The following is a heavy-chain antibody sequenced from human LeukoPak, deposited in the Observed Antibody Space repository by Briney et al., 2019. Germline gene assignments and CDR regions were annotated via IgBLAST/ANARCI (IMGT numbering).Heavy chain of an antibody. D-gene: IGHD2-15*01. CDR2: MKPNRGNT. CDR3: ARVDCSGGSCYSGFDY. Sequence: ASLKVSCKASGYTFTSYDINWVRQAPGQGLEWVGWMKPNRGNTDYAQKLKGRVTMTRNTAISTAYMELSSLRSEDTAVYYCARVDCSGGSCYSGFDYWGQGTLVTVSS. CDR1: GYTFTSYD. V-gene: IGHV1-8*01. J-gene: IGHJ4*02.